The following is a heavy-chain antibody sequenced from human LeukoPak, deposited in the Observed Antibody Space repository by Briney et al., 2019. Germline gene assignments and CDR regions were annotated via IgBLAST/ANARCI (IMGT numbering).Heavy chain of an antibody. CDR2: IYSGGST. Sequence: GGSLRLSCAASGFTFSNYAVHWVRQAPGKGLEWVSVIYSGGSTYYADSVKGRFTISRDNSKNTLYLQMNSLRAEDTAVYYCANFPHYYDSSGRTDYWGQGTLVTVSS. V-gene: IGHV3-66*01. CDR1: GFTFSNYA. J-gene: IGHJ4*02. CDR3: ANFPHYYDSSGRTDY. D-gene: IGHD3-22*01.